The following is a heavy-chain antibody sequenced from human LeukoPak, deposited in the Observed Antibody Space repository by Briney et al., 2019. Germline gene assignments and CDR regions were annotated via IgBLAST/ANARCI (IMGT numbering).Heavy chain of an antibody. D-gene: IGHD6-19*01. CDR1: GFTFSDYS. Sequence: GGSLRLSCAASGFTFSDYSMNWVRQAPEKGLEWVSSISSSSSYIYYADSVKGRFTISRDDAKNSLYLQMNSLRVEDTAVCYCARGSGTFDYWGQGTLVTVSS. CDR3: ARGSGTFDY. J-gene: IGHJ4*02. V-gene: IGHV3-21*01. CDR2: ISSSSSYI.